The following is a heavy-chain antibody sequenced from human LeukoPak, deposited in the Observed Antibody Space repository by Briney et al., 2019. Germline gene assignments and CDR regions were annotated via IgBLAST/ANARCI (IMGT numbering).Heavy chain of an antibody. J-gene: IGHJ3*02. CDR2: IYYSGST. D-gene: IGHD3-10*01. CDR1: GGSISSYY. V-gene: IGHV4-59*08. CDR3: ARHGSITCSFDI. Sequence: SETLSLTCTVSGGSISSYYWSWIRQPPGKGLEWIGYIYYSGSTNYNPSLKSRVTISVDTSKNQFSLKLSSVTAADTAVYYCARHGSITCSFDIWGQGTMVTVSS.